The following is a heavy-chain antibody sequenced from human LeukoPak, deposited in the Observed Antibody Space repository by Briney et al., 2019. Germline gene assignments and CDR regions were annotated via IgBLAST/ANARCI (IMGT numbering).Heavy chain of an antibody. D-gene: IGHD3-3*01. Sequence: ASVKVSCKASGYTFTSYDINWVRQATGQGLEWMGWMNPNSGNTGYAQKFQGRVTITRNTSISTAYMELSSLRSEDTAVYYCARRHYDFWSGYDNWFDLWGQGTLVTVSS. CDR1: GYTFTSYD. V-gene: IGHV1-8*03. CDR2: MNPNSGNT. CDR3: ARRHYDFWSGYDNWFDL. J-gene: IGHJ5*02.